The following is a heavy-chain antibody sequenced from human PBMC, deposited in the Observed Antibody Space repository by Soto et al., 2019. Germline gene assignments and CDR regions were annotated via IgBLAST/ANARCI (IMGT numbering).Heavy chain of an antibody. V-gene: IGHV1-46*01. CDR2: VNPSGGHT. D-gene: IGHD2-21*02. J-gene: IGHJ4*02. Sequence: QVQLVQSGAEVKKPGASVKVSCKASGDTFTDYYIHWVRQAPGQGLEWMGTVNPSGGHTTYAQHFLGRVTMNRYTSTSTLYMELTRLTSEDTAVYYCARGGHVVVVTAALDYWGQGTLVTVSS. CDR1: GDTFTDYY. CDR3: ARGGHVVVVTAALDY.